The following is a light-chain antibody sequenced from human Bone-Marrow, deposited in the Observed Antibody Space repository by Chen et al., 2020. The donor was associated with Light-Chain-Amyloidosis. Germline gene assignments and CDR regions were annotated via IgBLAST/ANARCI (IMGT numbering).Light chain of an antibody. Sequence: QSVLTQPPSVSAAPGQKVTISCSGSSSNLGKNFVTWYRQVPGAAPKVVIFDNDKRPSGIPCRFPGSKSAASAPLGLHGLQTGDEADYYCGTWDNRLSAVIFGGGTRVTVL. V-gene: IGLV1-51*01. J-gene: IGLJ6*01. CDR2: DND. CDR1: SSNLGKNF. CDR3: GTWDNRLSAVI.